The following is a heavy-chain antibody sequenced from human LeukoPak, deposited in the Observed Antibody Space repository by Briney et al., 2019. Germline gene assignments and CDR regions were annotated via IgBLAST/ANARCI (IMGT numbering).Heavy chain of an antibody. CDR1: GFTFSSYW. CDR3: ARDGYGNNYMDV. Sequence: GGSLRLSCAASGFTFSSYWMSWVRQAPEKGLEWVSSIIDSGISTYYGDSVKGRFTISRDNSKNTLYLQMNSLRAEDTAVYYCARDGYGNNYMDVWGKGTTVTVSS. D-gene: IGHD1/OR15-1a*01. V-gene: IGHV3-23*01. CDR2: IIDSGIST. J-gene: IGHJ6*03.